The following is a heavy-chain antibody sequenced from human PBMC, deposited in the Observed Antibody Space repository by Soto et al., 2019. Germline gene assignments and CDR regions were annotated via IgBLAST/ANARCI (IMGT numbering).Heavy chain of an antibody. CDR1: GYTFTSYG. CDR3: ARRPFYDSSGYYYFDY. J-gene: IGHJ4*02. Sequence: ASVKVSCKASGYTFTSYGISWVRQAPGQGLEWMGWISAYNGNTNYAQKLQGRVTMTTDTSTSTAYMELRILRSDDTAVYYCARRPFYDSSGYYYFDYWGQGTLVTVSS. V-gene: IGHV1-18*01. CDR2: ISAYNGNT. D-gene: IGHD3-22*01.